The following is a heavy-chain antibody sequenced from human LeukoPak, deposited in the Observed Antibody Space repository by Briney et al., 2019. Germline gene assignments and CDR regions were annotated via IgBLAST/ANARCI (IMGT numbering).Heavy chain of an antibody. CDR2: IGPTGTDG. J-gene: IGHJ4*02. Sequence: GGSLRLSCAASGFTFSSCGFNWVRQAPGKGLEWVSSIGPTGTDGYYADSVRGRFTISRDNAKNSMYLQMDSLRDEDTAVYYCATDPIGRHYDYWGQGTLLTVSS. V-gene: IGHV3-21*01. CDR3: ATDPIGRHYDY. CDR1: GFTFSSCG.